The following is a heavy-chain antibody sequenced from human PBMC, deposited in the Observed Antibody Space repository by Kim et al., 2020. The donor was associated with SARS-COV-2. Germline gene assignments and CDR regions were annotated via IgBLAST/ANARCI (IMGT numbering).Heavy chain of an antibody. V-gene: IGHV4-59*01. J-gene: IGHJ6*02. Sequence: TNYNPSRKSRVTISVDTSKNQFSLKLSSVTAADTAVYYCARASYYYGMDVWGQGTTVTVSS. CDR3: ARASYYYGMDV. CDR2: T.